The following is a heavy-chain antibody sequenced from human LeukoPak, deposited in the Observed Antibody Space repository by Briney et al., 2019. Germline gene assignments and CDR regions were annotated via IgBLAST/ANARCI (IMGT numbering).Heavy chain of an antibody. CDR2: IYYSGSS. V-gene: IGHV4-30-4*01. CDR3: ARQIYGDLYYFDY. CDR1: GGSISSGDYY. D-gene: IGHD4-17*01. J-gene: IGHJ4*02. Sequence: RSSQTLSLTCTVSGGSISSGDYYGSWIRQPPGKGLEWIGYIYYSGSSYYIPSLKSRVTMSVDTSKNQFSLRLSSVTAADTAVYYCARQIYGDLYYFDYWGQGTLVTVSS.